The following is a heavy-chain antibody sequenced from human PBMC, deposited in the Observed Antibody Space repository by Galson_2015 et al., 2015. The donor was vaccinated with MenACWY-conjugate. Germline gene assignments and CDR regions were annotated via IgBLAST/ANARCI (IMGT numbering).Heavy chain of an antibody. Sequence: SLRLSCAASGFTFSSYWMSWVRQAPGKGLEWVANIKQDGSEKYYVDSVKGRFTISRDNAKNSLYLQMNSLRAEDTAVYYCARAKELERRLSWFDPWGQGTLVTVSS. CDR3: ARAKELERRLSWFDP. CDR1: GFTFSSYW. V-gene: IGHV3-7*03. D-gene: IGHD1-1*01. J-gene: IGHJ5*02. CDR2: IKQDGSEK.